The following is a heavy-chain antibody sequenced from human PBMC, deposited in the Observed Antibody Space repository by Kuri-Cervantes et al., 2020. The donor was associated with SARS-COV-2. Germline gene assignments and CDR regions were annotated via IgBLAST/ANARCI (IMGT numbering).Heavy chain of an antibody. V-gene: IGHV1-18*04. J-gene: IGHJ6*02. CDR1: GYTFTSYG. CDR2: ISAYNGNT. Sequence: AVKVSCKASGYTFTSYGISWGLRAPGEGLEWMGWISAYNGNTNYAQKLQGRVTMTTDTSTSTAYMEMRSLRYDDTAVYYYARDHMQLKGMDVWGQGTTVTVSS. CDR3: ARDHMQLKGMDV. D-gene: IGHD6-13*01.